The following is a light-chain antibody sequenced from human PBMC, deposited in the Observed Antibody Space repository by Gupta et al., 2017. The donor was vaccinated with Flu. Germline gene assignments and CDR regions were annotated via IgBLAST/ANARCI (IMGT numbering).Light chain of an antibody. V-gene: IGKV1-5*03. J-gene: IGKJ1*01. CDR2: KAS. Sequence: DIQMTQSPSTLSASVGDRVTISCRASQSISSCLAWYQQKPGKAPKLLIYKASRRESGVPSSFSGGGCGTEFTLTISSRQPDDFATYYCQQQNSSPGTFGQGTKVEIK. CDR3: QQQNSSPGT. CDR1: QSISSC.